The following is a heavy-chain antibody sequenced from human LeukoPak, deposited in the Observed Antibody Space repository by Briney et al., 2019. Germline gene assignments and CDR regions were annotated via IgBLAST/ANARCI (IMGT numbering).Heavy chain of an antibody. Sequence: SETLSLTCAVYGGSFSGYCWSWIRQPPGKGLEWIGEINHSGSTNYNPSLKSRVTISVDTSKNQFSLKLSSVTAADTAVYYCARDRSSSGFFDPWGQGTLVTVSS. V-gene: IGHV4-34*01. CDR2: INHSGST. CDR1: GGSFSGYC. CDR3: ARDRSSSGFFDP. D-gene: IGHD3-22*01. J-gene: IGHJ5*02.